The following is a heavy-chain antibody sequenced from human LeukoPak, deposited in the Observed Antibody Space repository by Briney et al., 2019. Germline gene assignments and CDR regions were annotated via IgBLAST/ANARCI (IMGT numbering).Heavy chain of an antibody. CDR3: TRPYYSDGSGSPDY. CDR2: IYYSGST. J-gene: IGHJ4*02. D-gene: IGHD3-22*01. CDR1: GGSISSYY. V-gene: IGHV4-59*01. Sequence: SETLSLTCTVSGGSISSYYWSWIRQPPGKGLEWIGYIYYSGSTNYNPSLKSRVTISGDTSKNQFSLKLSSVTAADTAVYYCTRPYYSDGSGSPDYWGQGTLVTVSS.